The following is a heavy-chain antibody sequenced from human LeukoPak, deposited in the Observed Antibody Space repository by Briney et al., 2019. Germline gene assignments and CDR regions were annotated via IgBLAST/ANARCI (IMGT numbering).Heavy chain of an antibody. Sequence: ASVKVSCKASGGTFSSYAISWVRQAPGQGLEWMGGIIPIFGTANYAQKFQGRVTITADKSTSTAYMELSSLRSEDTAVYYCARGTIAVARSWFDPWGQGTLVTVSS. CDR2: IIPIFGTA. D-gene: IGHD6-19*01. CDR1: GGTFSSYA. CDR3: ARGTIAVARSWFDP. J-gene: IGHJ5*02. V-gene: IGHV1-69*06.